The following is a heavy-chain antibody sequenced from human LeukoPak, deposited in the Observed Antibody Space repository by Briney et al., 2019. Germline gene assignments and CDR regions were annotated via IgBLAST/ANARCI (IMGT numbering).Heavy chain of an antibody. CDR2: ISDSGGVT. Sequence: PGGSLRLSCAASGFTFSRYSMNWVRQAPGKGLEWGSAISDSGGVTKYADSVKGRFTISRDNSKNTLYLQMDSLRAKDTAVYYCARSRPATGTSRHPFDIWGQGTVVTVSS. CDR3: ARSRPATGTSRHPFDI. D-gene: IGHD1-1*01. CDR1: GFTFSRYS. J-gene: IGHJ3*02. V-gene: IGHV3-23*01.